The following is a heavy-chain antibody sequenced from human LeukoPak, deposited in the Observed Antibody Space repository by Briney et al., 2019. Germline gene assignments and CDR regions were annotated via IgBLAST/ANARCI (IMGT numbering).Heavy chain of an antibody. CDR1: GFSLSSYA. V-gene: IGHV3-23*01. J-gene: IGHJ3*02. CDR3: ARSSVRGGAFDI. CDR2: ISGSGGST. D-gene: IGHD3-10*01. Sequence: GGSLRLSCTVSGFSLSSYALSWVRQAPGKGLEWVSGISGSGGSTYYADSVKGRFTISRDNSKNTLYLQMNSLRAEDTAVYYCARSSVRGGAFDIWGQGTMVTVSS.